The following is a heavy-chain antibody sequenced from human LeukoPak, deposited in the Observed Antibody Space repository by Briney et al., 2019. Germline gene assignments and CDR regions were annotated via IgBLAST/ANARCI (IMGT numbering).Heavy chain of an antibody. V-gene: IGHV3-15*01. CDR2: IKSKTDGGTT. CDR1: GFTFSNAW. D-gene: IGHD3-3*01. CDR3: TTKTYYDFWSGYSGWFDP. J-gene: IGHJ5*02. Sequence: PGGSLRLSCAASGFTFSNAWMSWVRQAPGKGLEWVGRIKSKTDGGTTDYAAPVKDRFTISRDDSKNTLYLQMNSLKTEDTAVYYCTTKTYYDFWSGYSGWFDPWGQGTLVTVSS.